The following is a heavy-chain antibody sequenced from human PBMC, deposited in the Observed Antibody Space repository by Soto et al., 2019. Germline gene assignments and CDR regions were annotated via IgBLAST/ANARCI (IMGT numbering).Heavy chain of an antibody. CDR1: GFTFRTCW. CDR2: INSDGSGT. D-gene: IGHD2-2*02. CDR3: VRDPDIVVVPEAIDAMDV. Sequence: GGSLRLSCAASGFTFRTCWMHWVRQAPGKGLVWVSRINSDGSGTTYADSVKGRFTISRDNAKNTLYLQMNSLRAEDTAVYYCVRDPDIVVVPEAIDAMDVWGQGTTVTVSS. J-gene: IGHJ6*02. V-gene: IGHV3-74*01.